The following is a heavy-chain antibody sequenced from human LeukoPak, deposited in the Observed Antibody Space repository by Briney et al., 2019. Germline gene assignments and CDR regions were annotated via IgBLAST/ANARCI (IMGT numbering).Heavy chain of an antibody. Sequence: PSETLSLTCTVSGGSISSSYWSWIRQTPGKGLEWIGYMHYSGNTNYNPSLKSRVTISVDTSKNQFSLKLSSVTAADTAVYYCARSDYVWGSYRHGAFDIWGQGTMVTVSS. CDR3: ARSDYVWGSYRHGAFDI. CDR1: GGSISSSY. V-gene: IGHV4-59*12. D-gene: IGHD3-16*02. J-gene: IGHJ3*02. CDR2: MHYSGNT.